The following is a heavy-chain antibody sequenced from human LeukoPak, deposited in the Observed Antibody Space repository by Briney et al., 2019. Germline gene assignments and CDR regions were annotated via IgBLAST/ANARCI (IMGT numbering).Heavy chain of an antibody. J-gene: IGHJ3*02. CDR1: GFTFSDYY. Sequence: GGSLRLSCAASGFTFSDYYRSWIRRAPGKGLECFSYISSSGSTIYYADSVKGRFTIPRDNAKNSLYLQMNSLRAEDTAVYYCARALGSYAFDIWGQGTMVTVSS. CDR3: ARALGSYAFDI. D-gene: IGHD1-26*01. CDR2: ISSSGSTI. V-gene: IGHV3-11*04.